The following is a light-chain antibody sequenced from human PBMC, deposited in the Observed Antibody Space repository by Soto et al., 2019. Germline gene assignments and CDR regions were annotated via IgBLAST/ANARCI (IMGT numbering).Light chain of an antibody. CDR3: QQYSNWPPVLT. V-gene: IGKV3-15*01. CDR2: GAS. J-gene: IGKJ4*01. Sequence: EIVMTQSPATLSVSPGDRATLSCMAIQSVSSDLAWYQQKPGQAPRLLIFGASTRATDIPARFSGSGSGTEFTLTISSLQSEDFAVYYCQQYSNWPPVLTFGGGTKVDI. CDR1: QSVSSD.